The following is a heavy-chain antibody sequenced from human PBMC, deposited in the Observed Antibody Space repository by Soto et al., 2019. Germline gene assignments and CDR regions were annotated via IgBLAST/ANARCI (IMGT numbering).Heavy chain of an antibody. CDR2: INAYNGNT. CDR3: ARASWNYSDWFDP. D-gene: IGHD1-7*01. CDR1: GYTFTSYA. J-gene: IGHJ5*02. V-gene: IGHV1-18*01. Sequence: ASVKVSCKASGYTFTSYAMHWVRQAPGQRLEWMGWINAYNGNTNYAQKLQGRVTMTTDTSTSTAYMELRSLRSDDTAVYYCARASWNYSDWFDPWGQGTLVTVSS.